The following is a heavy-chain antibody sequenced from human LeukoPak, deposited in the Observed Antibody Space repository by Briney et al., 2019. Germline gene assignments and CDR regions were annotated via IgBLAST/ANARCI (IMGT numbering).Heavy chain of an antibody. CDR1: GFTFSSYG. CDR3: ARVGPWVNPDYYYYYMDV. D-gene: IGHD1-14*01. CDR2: ISYDGSNK. J-gene: IGHJ6*03. Sequence: GGSLRLSCAAPGFTFSSYGMHWVRQAPGKGLEWVAVISYDGSNKYYADSVKGRFTISRDNSKNTLYLQMNSLRAEDTAVYYCARVGPWVNPDYYYYYMDVWGKGTTVTVSS. V-gene: IGHV3-30*03.